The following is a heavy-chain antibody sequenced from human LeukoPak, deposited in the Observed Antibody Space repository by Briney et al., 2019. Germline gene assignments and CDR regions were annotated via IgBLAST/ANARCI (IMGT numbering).Heavy chain of an antibody. D-gene: IGHD2-21*02. V-gene: IGHV4-59*12. J-gene: IGHJ5*02. Sequence: PSETLSLTCTVSGGSISSYYWSWIRQPPGKGLEWIGYIYYSGSTNYNPSLKSRVTISVDTSKNQFSLKLSSVTAADTAVYYCARDLQYCGGDCYYLRAPKYNWFDPWGQGTLVTVSS. CDR3: ARDLQYCGGDCYYLRAPKYNWFDP. CDR1: GGSISSYY. CDR2: IYYSGST.